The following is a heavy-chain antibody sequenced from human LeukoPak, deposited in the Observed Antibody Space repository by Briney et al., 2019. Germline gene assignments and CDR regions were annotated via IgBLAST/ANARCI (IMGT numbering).Heavy chain of an antibody. J-gene: IGHJ4*02. CDR2: IKTESDGATT. CDR3: TWSGLKIES. D-gene: IGHD3-3*01. Sequence: KPGGSLRLSCAASGFTFSNGWMSWVRQAPRKGLEWVGQIKTESDGATTDYAAPVKGRFTISRDDSKNTLFLQMNSLKTEDTALYYCTWSGLKIESWGQGTLVTVSS. V-gene: IGHV3-15*01. CDR1: GFTFSNGW.